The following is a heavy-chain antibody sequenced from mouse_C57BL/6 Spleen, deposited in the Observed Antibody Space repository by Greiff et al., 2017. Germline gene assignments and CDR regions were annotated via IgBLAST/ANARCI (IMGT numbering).Heavy chain of an antibody. V-gene: IGHV2-6-1*01. Sequence: VQGVESGPGLVAPSQSLSITCTVSGFSLTSYGVHWVRQPPGKGLEWLVVIWSDGSTTYNSALKSRLSIRKDNAKSQVFLKMNSLQTADTAMYYCARHYDYDYCAMDYWGQGTSVTVSS. CDR2: IWSDGST. J-gene: IGHJ4*01. CDR3: ARHYDYDYCAMDY. CDR1: GFSLTSYG. D-gene: IGHD2-4*01.